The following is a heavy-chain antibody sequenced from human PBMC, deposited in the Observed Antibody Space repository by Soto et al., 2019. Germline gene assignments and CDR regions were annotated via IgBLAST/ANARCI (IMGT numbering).Heavy chain of an antibody. Sequence: SETLSLTCTVSGGSISSSSYYWGWIRQPPGKGLEWIGSIYYSGSTYYNPSLKSRVTISVDTSKNQFSLKLSSVTAADTAVYYCARRAVYYGMDVWGQGTTVTVSS. V-gene: IGHV4-39*01. CDR3: ARRAVYYGMDV. CDR1: GGSISSSSYY. J-gene: IGHJ6*02. CDR2: IYYSGST. D-gene: IGHD6-19*01.